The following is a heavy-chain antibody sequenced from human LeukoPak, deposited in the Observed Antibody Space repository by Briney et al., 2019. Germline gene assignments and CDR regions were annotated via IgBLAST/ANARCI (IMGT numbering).Heavy chain of an antibody. CDR2: IRYDGSNK. D-gene: IGHD3-10*01. CDR1: GFTFSSYG. J-gene: IGHJ4*02. V-gene: IGHV3-30*02. Sequence: GGSLRLSCAASGFTFSSYGMHWVCQAPGKGLEWVAFIRYDGSNKYYADSVKGRFTISRDNSKNTLYLQMNSLRAEDTAVYYCARVTYGSGTYGAFDYWGQGTLVTVSS. CDR3: ARVTYGSGTYGAFDY.